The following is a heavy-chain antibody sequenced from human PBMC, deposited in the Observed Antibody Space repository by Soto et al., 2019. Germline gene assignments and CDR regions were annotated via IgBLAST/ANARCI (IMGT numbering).Heavy chain of an antibody. V-gene: IGHV3-23*01. J-gene: IGHJ4*02. CDR3: AKVLGYCSGGSCYPRFDY. Sequence: EVEVLESGGGLVQPGGSLRLSCAASGFTFSAYAMSWVRQAPGKGLEWVSAISGSGGSTYYADSVKGRFTISRDNSKNTLYLQMNSLRAEDTAVYYCAKVLGYCSGGSCYPRFDYWGQGTLVTVSS. D-gene: IGHD2-15*01. CDR1: GFTFSAYA. CDR2: ISGSGGST.